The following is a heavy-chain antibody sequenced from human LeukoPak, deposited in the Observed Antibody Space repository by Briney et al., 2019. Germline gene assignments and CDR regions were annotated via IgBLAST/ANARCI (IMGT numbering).Heavy chain of an antibody. Sequence: PSETLSLTCTVSGGSIFNSQNYRAWIRQSPGKGLEWIGSIYYSGTTYYNPSLKSRVTISVDTSENHFSLQLSSVTAADTAVYYCARAGRIAAFDYWGQGTLVTVSS. V-gene: IGHV4-39*07. CDR1: GGSIFNSQNY. J-gene: IGHJ4*02. CDR2: IYYSGTT. D-gene: IGHD6-6*01. CDR3: ARAGRIAAFDY.